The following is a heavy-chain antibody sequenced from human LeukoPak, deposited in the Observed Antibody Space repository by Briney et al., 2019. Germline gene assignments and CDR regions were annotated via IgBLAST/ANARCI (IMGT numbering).Heavy chain of an antibody. Sequence: SETLSLTCTVSGGSISSSSYYWGWIRQPPGKGLEWIGSIYYSGSTYYNPSLKSRVTISVDTSKNQFSLKLSSVTAADTAVYYCARQFEDYDILTGYFPNWFDPWGQGTLVTVSS. D-gene: IGHD3-9*01. V-gene: IGHV4-39*01. CDR3: ARQFEDYDILTGYFPNWFDP. CDR1: GGSISSSSYY. CDR2: IYYSGST. J-gene: IGHJ5*02.